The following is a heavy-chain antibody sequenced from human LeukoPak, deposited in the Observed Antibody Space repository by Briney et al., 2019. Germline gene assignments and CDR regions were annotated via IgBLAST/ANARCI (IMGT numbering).Heavy chain of an antibody. CDR3: ARIRVFDFSPGRDPGRNYYYYGMDV. CDR2: ISAYNGNT. Sequence: ASVKVSCKASGYTFTSYGISWVRQAPGQGLEWMGWISAYNGNTNYAQKLQGRVTMTTDTSTSTAYMELRSLGSDDTAVYYCARIRVFDFSPGRDPGRNYYYYGMDVWGQGTTVTVSS. V-gene: IGHV1-18*01. J-gene: IGHJ6*02. CDR1: GYTFTSYG. D-gene: IGHD3-3*01.